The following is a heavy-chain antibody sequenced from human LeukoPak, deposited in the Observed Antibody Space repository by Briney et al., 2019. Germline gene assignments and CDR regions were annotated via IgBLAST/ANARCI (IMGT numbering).Heavy chain of an antibody. V-gene: IGHV4-61*08. J-gene: IGHJ4*02. D-gene: IGHD5-18*01. CDR1: GAFVSSGGYY. CDR2: IYDSGTI. CDR3: ARGYSSSLYYFDN. Sequence: SETLSLTCTVSGAFVSSGGYYWTWTRQPPGKGLEWIGYIYDSGTINYNPSLKSRVIISVDTPKNQFSLNLTSVTAADTAVYYCARGYSSSLYYFDNWGQGTLVTVSS.